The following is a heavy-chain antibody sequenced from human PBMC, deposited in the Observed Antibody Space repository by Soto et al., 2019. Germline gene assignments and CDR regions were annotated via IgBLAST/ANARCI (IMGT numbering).Heavy chain of an antibody. CDR1: GFIFGNYG. V-gene: IGHV3-74*01. CDR2: INREGIT. CDR3: ARDRWPYYFDY. Sequence: EVQLVESGGGLVQPGGSLRLSCEASGFIFGNYGLNWVRQAPGKVVVWVSYINREGITNYADSVKGRFTTSRDNAKNTLYLQMNSLRDEDTAVYYCARDRWPYYFDYGGQGTLVTVSS. J-gene: IGHJ4*02. D-gene: IGHD2-15*01.